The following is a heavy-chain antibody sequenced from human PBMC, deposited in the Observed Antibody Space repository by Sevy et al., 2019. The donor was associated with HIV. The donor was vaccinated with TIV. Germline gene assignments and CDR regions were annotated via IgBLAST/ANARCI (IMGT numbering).Heavy chain of an antibody. CDR2: ISGSGDST. J-gene: IGHJ6*02. CDR1: GFTFSNYA. V-gene: IGHV3-23*01. CDR3: ASAHCSGGSCAVYYYYGMDV. D-gene: IGHD2-15*01. Sequence: GGSLRLSCAASGFTFSNYAMSWVRQAPGKGLEWVSGISGSGDSTYYADSVKGRFTIARDNSKKTLYLQMNSLRAEDTAVYDCASAHCSGGSCAVYYYYGMDVWGQGTTVTVSS.